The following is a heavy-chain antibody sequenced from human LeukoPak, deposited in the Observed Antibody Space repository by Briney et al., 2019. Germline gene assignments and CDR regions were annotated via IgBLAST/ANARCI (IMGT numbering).Heavy chain of an antibody. V-gene: IGHV3-64*01. CDR2: ISSNGGST. CDR3: ARDTYCSSTSCYAAFHY. D-gene: IGHD2-2*01. Sequence: GGSLRLSCAASGFTFSSYAMHWVRQAPGKGLEYVSAISSNGGSTYYANSVKGRFTISRDNSKNTLYLQMGSLRAGDMAVYYCARDTYCSSTSCYAAFHYWGQGTLVTVSS. J-gene: IGHJ4*02. CDR1: GFTFSSYA.